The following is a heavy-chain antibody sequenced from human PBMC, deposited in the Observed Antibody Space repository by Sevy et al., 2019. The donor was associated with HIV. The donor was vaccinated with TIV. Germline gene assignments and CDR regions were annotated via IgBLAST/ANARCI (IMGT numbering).Heavy chain of an antibody. J-gene: IGHJ3*02. CDR1: GGSVSSGSYY. Sequence: SETLSLTCTVSGGSVSSGSYYWSWIRQPPGKGLEWIGYIYYSGSTNYNPSLKSRVTISVDTSKNHCSLKLGSVTAAETAVYYCTGGGSSGLDAFDIWGQGTMVTVSS. V-gene: IGHV4-61*03. CDR3: TGGGSSGLDAFDI. D-gene: IGHD6-19*01. CDR2: IYYSGST.